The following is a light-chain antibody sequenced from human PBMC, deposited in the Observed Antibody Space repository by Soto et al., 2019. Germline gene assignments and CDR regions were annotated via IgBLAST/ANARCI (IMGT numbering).Light chain of an antibody. CDR3: GTWDSSLSAGCV. J-gene: IGLJ3*02. CDR2: DNN. V-gene: IGLV1-51*01. CDR1: SSNIGKNY. Sequence: QSVLTQPPSVSAAPGQKVTISCSGSSSNIGKNYVSWYQQLPGTAPKLLIYDNNKRPSGIPDRFSGSKSGTSATLGITGLQTGDEADYYCGTWDSSLSAGCVFGGGTKLTVL.